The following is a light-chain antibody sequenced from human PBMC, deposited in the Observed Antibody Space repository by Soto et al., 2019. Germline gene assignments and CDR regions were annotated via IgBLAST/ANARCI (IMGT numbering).Light chain of an antibody. V-gene: IGKV3-20*01. CDR1: QSVSSSY. Sequence: DIVSTQSPGTLSLSPGERATLSCRASQSVSSSYLAWYQQKPGQAPRLLIYGASSRATGIPDRFSGSGSGTDFTLTISRLEPEDFAVYYCQQYGSSPPTFGQGTKVDIK. CDR2: GAS. J-gene: IGKJ1*01. CDR3: QQYGSSPPT.